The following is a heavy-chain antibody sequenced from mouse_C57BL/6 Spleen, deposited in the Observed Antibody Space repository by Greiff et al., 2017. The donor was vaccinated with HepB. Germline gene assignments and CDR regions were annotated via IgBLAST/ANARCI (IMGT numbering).Heavy chain of an antibody. Sequence: EVQLQQSGTVLARPGASVKMSCKTSGYTFTSYWMHWVKQRPGQGLEWIGAIYPGNSDTSYNQKFKGKAKLTAVTSASTAYMELSSLTNEDSAVYYCTRDSNSQGYFDYWGQGTTLTVSS. CDR1: GYTFTSYW. D-gene: IGHD2-5*01. CDR2: IYPGNSDT. V-gene: IGHV1-5*01. CDR3: TRDSNSQGYFDY. J-gene: IGHJ2*01.